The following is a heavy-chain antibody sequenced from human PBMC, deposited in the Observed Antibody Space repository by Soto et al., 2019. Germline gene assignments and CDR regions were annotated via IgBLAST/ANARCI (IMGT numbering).Heavy chain of an antibody. CDR2: IIPIFGTA. CDR3: ARDPGTTSPDPPFDY. V-gene: IGHV1-69*01. CDR1: VGTFSSSA. Sequence: VQLVQSGAEVKKPGSSVKVSCKASVGTFSSSAISWVRQAPGQGLECMGGIIPIFGTANYAQKFQGRVTITADESTSKAYMELSSLRSEDTAVYYCARDPGTTSPDPPFDYWGQGTLVTASS. J-gene: IGHJ4*02. D-gene: IGHD1-7*01.